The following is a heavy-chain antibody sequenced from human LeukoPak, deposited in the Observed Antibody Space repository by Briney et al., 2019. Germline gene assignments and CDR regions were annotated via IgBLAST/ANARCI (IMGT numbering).Heavy chain of an antibody. CDR3: ARDRAKWLRFFDYYYGMDV. J-gene: IGHJ6*02. Sequence: SVKVSCKASGGTFSSYAISWVRQAPGQGLEWMGSIIPILGIANYAQKFQGRVTITADKSTSTAYMELSSLRSEDTAVYYCARDRAKWLRFFDYYYGMDVWGQGTTVTVSS. CDR2: IIPILGIA. D-gene: IGHD5-12*01. V-gene: IGHV1-69*04. CDR1: GGTFSSYA.